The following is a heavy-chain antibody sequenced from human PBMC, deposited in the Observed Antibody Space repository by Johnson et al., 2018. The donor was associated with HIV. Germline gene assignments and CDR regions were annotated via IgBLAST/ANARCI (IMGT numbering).Heavy chain of an antibody. CDR3: AREFGQASSYAFDI. CDR1: GFTFSSYW. Sequence: MQLVESGGGLVQPGGSLRLSCAASGFTFSSYWMSWVRQAPGKGLEWVAHIKQDGREKYYVDSVKGRFTISRDNAKNSLYLQMNSLGAEDTAVYYCAREFGQASSYAFDIWGQGTMVTVSS. V-gene: IGHV3-7*01. D-gene: IGHD3/OR15-3a*01. CDR2: IKQDGREK. J-gene: IGHJ3*02.